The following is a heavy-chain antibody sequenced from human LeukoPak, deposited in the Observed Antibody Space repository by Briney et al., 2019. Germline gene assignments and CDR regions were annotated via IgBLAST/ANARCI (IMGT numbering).Heavy chain of an antibody. CDR3: ARVGGEDFWGYYYYMDV. CDR1: GFTFSSYA. J-gene: IGHJ6*03. CDR2: ISSNGGST. Sequence: GGSLRLSCAASGFTFSSYAMHWVRQAPGKGLEYVSAISSNGGSTHYANSVKGRFTISRDNSKNTLYLQMGSLRAKDMAVYYCARVGGEDFWGYYYYMDVWGKGTTVTVSS. V-gene: IGHV3-64*01. D-gene: IGHD3-3*01.